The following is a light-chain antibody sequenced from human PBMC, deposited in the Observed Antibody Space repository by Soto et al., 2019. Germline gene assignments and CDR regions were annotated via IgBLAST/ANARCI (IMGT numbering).Light chain of an antibody. V-gene: IGLV1-40*01. CDR3: QSYDSSLSGYVV. CDR2: GNS. J-gene: IGLJ2*01. CDR1: SSNLGAGYD. Sequence: QSVLTQPPSVSGAPGQRVTISCTGSSSNLGAGYDVHWYQHLPGTAPKLLIHGNSNRPSGVPDRFSGSKSGTSASLAITGLQAEDEADYYCQSYDSSLSGYVVFGGGTKVTVL.